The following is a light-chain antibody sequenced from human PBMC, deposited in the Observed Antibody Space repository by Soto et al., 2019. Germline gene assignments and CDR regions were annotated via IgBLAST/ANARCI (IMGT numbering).Light chain of an antibody. CDR3: QQRSSWPGT. V-gene: IGKV3-11*01. CDR2: DAS. Sequence: EIVLTQSPATLSLSPGERATLSCRASQSVSRYLAWFQQKPGQAPRLLIYDASNRATGIPARFSGSGSGTDFTLTISSLEPEDFAVYYCQQRSSWPGTFGPGTKVDIK. J-gene: IGKJ3*01. CDR1: QSVSRY.